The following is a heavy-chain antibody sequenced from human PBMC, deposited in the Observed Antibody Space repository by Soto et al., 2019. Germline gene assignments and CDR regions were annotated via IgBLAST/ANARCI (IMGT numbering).Heavy chain of an antibody. V-gene: IGHV5-51*01. CDR2: IYPGDSDT. CDR1: WYSFSTSW. J-gene: IGHJ4*02. D-gene: IGHD2-21*01. CDR3: ARTTIAGIRGYFDY. Sequence: GGSLKILCQGSWYSFSTSWFGRVRQMPGKGLEWMGIIYPGDSDTRYSPSFQGQVTISADKSISTAFLQWSSLKASDTATYYCARTTIAGIRGYFDYWGQGTLVTVYS.